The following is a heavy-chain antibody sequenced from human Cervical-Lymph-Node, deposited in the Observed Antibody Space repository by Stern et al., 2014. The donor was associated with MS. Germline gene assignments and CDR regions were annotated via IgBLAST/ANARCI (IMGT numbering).Heavy chain of an antibody. J-gene: IGHJ4*02. CDR3: ARHVQGFDY. Sequence: EVQLVESGAEVKTPGEALKISCKLSGYSFTIYYIALVRQMPGQGLDWMGVIYPYDSDTTYSPSFQGQVTISADKPITTAYLQWSSLRASDTAMYYCARHVQGFDYWGQGTLVTVSS. V-gene: IGHV5-51*04. CDR1: GYSFTIYY. CDR2: IYPYDSDT.